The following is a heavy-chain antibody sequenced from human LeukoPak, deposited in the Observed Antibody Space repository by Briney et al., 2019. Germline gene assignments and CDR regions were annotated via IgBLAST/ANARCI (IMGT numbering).Heavy chain of an antibody. J-gene: IGHJ4*02. CDR1: GGTFSSYA. CDR2: IIPIFGTA. CDR3: ARDKSPYSSRNGVGDY. D-gene: IGHD3-22*01. Sequence: SVKVSCKASGGTFSSYAISWVRQAPGQGLEWMGGIIPIFGTANYAQKFQGRVTITADESTSTAYMELSSLRSEDTAVYYCARDKSPYSSRNGVGDYWGQGTLVTVSS. V-gene: IGHV1-69*13.